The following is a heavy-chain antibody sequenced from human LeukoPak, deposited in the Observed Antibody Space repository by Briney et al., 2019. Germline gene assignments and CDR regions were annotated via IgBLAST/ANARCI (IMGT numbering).Heavy chain of an antibody. Sequence: GASVKVSCKASGYTFTSYGISWVRQAPGQGLEWMGWISAYNGNTNYAQKLQGRVTMTTDTSTSTAYMELRSLRSDDTAVYYCARERYSSSRYWFDPWGQGTLVTVSS. CDR1: GYTFTSYG. V-gene: IGHV1-18*01. CDR3: ARERYSSSRYWFDP. D-gene: IGHD6-13*01. J-gene: IGHJ5*02. CDR2: ISAYNGNT.